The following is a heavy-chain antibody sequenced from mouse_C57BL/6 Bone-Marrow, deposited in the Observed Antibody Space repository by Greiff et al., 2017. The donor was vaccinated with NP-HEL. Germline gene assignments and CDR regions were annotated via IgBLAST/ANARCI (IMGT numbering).Heavy chain of an antibody. V-gene: IGHV1-55*01. D-gene: IGHD4-1*01. CDR1: GYTFTSYW. CDR3: ASSWLTGTFAY. Sequence: QVQLQQPGAELVKPGASVKMSCKASGYTFTSYWITWVKQRPGQGLEWIGDIYPGSGSTHSTEKFTSKATLTVDTSSSTAYMQLSSLTSEDSAVYYCASSWLTGTFAYWGQGTLVTVSA. CDR2: IYPGSGST. J-gene: IGHJ3*01.